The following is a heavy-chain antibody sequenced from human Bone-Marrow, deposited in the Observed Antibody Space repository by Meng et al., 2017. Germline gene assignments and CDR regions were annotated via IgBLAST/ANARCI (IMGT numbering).Heavy chain of an antibody. J-gene: IGHJ5*02. CDR2: IIPILGIA. CDR1: GCTFISYT. D-gene: IGHD6-13*01. CDR3: ARATAAACTLGNWFDP. V-gene: IGHV1-69*10. Sequence: SSVKVSCKASGCTFISYTISWVRQAPGQALEWMGGIIPILGIANYPQKFQGRVTISADKSTSTAYMELSSLRSEDTAVYYCARATAAACTLGNWFDPWGQGTLVTVSS.